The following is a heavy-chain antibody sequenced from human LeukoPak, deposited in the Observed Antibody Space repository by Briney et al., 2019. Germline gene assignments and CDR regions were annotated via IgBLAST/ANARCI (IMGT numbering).Heavy chain of an antibody. J-gene: IGHJ6*03. CDR2: IIPIFGTE. CDR1: GGTFSGYG. D-gene: IGHD2-8*01. V-gene: IGHV1-69*06. Sequence: SVKVSCKASGGTFSGYGISWVRQAPGQGLEWMGGIIPIFGTENYAQKFQGRVTITADISTSTAYMELSSLRSEDTAVYYCARDTSHCSNGVCFGSPYMDVWGKGTTVTVSS. CDR3: ARDTSHCSNGVCFGSPYMDV.